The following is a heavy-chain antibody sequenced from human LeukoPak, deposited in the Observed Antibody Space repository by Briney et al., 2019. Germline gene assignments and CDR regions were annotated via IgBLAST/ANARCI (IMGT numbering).Heavy chain of an antibody. CDR2: ISYDGSNK. J-gene: IGHJ6*02. Sequence: GGSLRLSCAASGFTFSSYAMHWVRQAPGKGLEWVAVISYDGSNKYYADSVKGRFTISRDNSKNTLYLQMNSLRAEDTAVYYCAKVSGGGLYYDGMDVWGQGTTVTVSS. CDR1: GFTFSSYA. D-gene: IGHD1-14*01. CDR3: AKVSGGGLYYDGMDV. V-gene: IGHV3-30-3*01.